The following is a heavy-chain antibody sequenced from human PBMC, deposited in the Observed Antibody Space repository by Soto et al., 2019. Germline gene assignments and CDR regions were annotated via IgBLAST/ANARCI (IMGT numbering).Heavy chain of an antibody. J-gene: IGHJ4*02. CDR3: ARGNGHFDY. Sequence: PSETLSLTCTVSGGSISSYYWSWIRQPPGKGLEWIGYIYYSGSTNYNPSLKSRVTISADTSKNQFSLKLSSVTAADTAVYYCARGNGHFDYWGQGTLVTVSS. V-gene: IGHV4-59*01. CDR1: GGSISSYY. CDR2: IYYSGST. D-gene: IGHD2-8*01.